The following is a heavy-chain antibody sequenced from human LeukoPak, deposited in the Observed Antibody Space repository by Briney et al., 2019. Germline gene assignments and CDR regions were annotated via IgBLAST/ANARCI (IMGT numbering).Heavy chain of an antibody. CDR2: INHSGST. V-gene: IGHV4-34*01. D-gene: IGHD3-10*01. CDR1: GGSFSGSY. Sequence: SETLSLTCGVYGGSFSGSYWSWIRQPPGKGLEWIGEINHSGSTNYNPSLKSRVTISVDTSKNQFSLKLSSVTAADTAVYYCARGSGLVWWQEDYFDYWGQGTLVTVSS. CDR3: ARGSGLVWWQEDYFDY. J-gene: IGHJ4*02.